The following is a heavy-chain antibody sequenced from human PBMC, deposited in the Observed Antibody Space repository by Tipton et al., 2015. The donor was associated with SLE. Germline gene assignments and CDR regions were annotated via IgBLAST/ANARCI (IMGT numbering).Heavy chain of an antibody. CDR2: IYYSGST. Sequence: TLSLTCTVSGVSIESHYWNWIRQPPGKGLEWIGYIYYSGSTYYNPSLKSRVTISVDTSKNQFSLRLSSVTAADTAVYYCARVVKDLGFDLWGRGTLVTVSS. CDR3: ARVVKDLGFDL. D-gene: IGHD2-21*01. V-gene: IGHV4-59*11. CDR1: GVSIESHY. J-gene: IGHJ2*01.